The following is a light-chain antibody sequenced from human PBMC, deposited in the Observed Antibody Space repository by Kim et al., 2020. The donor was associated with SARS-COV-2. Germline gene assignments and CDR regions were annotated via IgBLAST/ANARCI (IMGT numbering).Light chain of an antibody. Sequence: SPGASATLPCRASQSVSSNYLAWYQPKPGQAPRLLIYGASSRATGIPDRFSGSGSGTDFTLTISRLEPEDFAVYYCQQYGSSPRTFGQGTKVEIK. CDR3: QQYGSSPRT. CDR1: QSVSSNY. J-gene: IGKJ1*01. V-gene: IGKV3-20*01. CDR2: GAS.